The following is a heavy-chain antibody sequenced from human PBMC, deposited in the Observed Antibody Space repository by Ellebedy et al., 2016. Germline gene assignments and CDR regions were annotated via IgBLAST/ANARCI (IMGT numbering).Heavy chain of an antibody. D-gene: IGHD5-24*01. CDR3: ERGSGRDGDWDYGMDV. Sequence: SETLSLTCSVYSYSISSDYNWGWIRQPPGKGLEWIGNIYYSGSSYYNPSLKSRVTISVDTSKSQFSLRLSSLTAADTAVYYCERGSGRDGDWDYGMDVWGQGTTVSVSS. V-gene: IGHV4-38-2*02. J-gene: IGHJ6*02. CDR2: IYYSGSS. CDR1: SYSISSDYN.